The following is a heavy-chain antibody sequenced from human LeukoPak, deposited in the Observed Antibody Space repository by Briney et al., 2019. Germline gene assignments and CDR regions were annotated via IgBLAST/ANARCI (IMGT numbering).Heavy chain of an antibody. Sequence: GGSLRLSCAASGFTFSSYSMNWVRQAPGKGLEWVSYISSSSSTIYYADSVKGRFTISRDNAKNSLYLQMNSLRDEDTAVYYCARDFYDTLTGFEGFDYWGQGTLVTVSS. CDR2: ISSSSSTI. V-gene: IGHV3-48*02. D-gene: IGHD3-9*01. CDR3: ARDFYDTLTGFEGFDY. J-gene: IGHJ4*02. CDR1: GFTFSSYS.